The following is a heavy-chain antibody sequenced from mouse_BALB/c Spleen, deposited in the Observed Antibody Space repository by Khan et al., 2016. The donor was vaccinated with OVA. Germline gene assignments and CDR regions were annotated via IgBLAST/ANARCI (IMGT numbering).Heavy chain of an antibody. J-gene: IGHJ4*01. CDR1: GFSLTSYG. CDR2: IWAGGSI. Sequence: QMQLKESGPGLVAPSQSLSITCTVSGFSLTSYGVNWVRQPPGKGLEWLGVIWAGGSINYNSALMSRLIISKDNSKSQVFVKMNSLQTDDTAMYYCARFYDGYLYGIDYWGQGTSVTVSS. CDR3: ARFYDGYLYGIDY. D-gene: IGHD2-3*01. V-gene: IGHV2-9*02.